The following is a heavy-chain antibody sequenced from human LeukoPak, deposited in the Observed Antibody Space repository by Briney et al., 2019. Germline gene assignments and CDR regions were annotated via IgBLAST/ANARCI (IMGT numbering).Heavy chain of an antibody. CDR1: GYAFTSYG. CDR2: INPSGGST. D-gene: IGHD4-17*01. J-gene: IGHJ5*02. CDR3: ARERPRGGLRSVVWFDP. V-gene: IGHV1-46*01. Sequence: ASVKVSCKASGYAFTSYGISWVRQAPGQGLEWMGIINPSGGSTSYAQKFQGRVTMTRDTSTSTVYMELSSLRSEDTAVYYCARERPRGGLRSVVWFDPWGQGTLVTVSS.